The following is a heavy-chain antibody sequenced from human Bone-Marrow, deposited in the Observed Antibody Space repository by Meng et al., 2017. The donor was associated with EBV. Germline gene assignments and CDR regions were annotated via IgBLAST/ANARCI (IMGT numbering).Heavy chain of an antibody. V-gene: IGHV4-34*01. D-gene: IGHD5-12*01. Sequence: QRPLQRWGGGPLKRPEPLSPASAVYGGSFSGYYWSWIRQPPAKGLVWIGEINHSGSTNYNPSLKSRVTISVDTSKNQFSLKLSSVTAADTAVYYCARGNKDYSGYDGWGQGTLVTVSS. CDR3: ARGNKDYSGYDG. J-gene: IGHJ4*02. CDR1: GGSFSGYY. CDR2: INHSGST.